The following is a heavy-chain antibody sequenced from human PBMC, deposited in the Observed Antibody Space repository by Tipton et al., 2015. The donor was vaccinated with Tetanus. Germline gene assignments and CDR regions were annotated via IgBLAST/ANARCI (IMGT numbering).Heavy chain of an antibody. D-gene: IGHD3-3*01. J-gene: IGHJ5*02. CDR2: IYDSGSI. Sequence: TLSLTCSVSGVSISDTSFYWAWIRQPPGKGLEWIGSIYDSGSIYYNPSLKSRVTISVDTSKNQFSLKLGSVTAADTAVYYCARQSRKYYDFWSGDGLSNWFDPWGQGTLVTVSS. CDR1: GVSISDTSFY. V-gene: IGHV4-39*01. CDR3: ARQSRKYYDFWSGDGLSNWFDP.